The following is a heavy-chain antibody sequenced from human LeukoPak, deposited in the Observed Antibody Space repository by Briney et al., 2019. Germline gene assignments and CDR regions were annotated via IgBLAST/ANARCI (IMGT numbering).Heavy chain of an antibody. V-gene: IGHV4-34*01. CDR3: ASVVPGYSSRTSCYPFDY. CDR1: GGSFSGYY. D-gene: IGHD2-2*01. Sequence: PSETLSLTCAVYGGSFSGYYWSWIRQPPGKGLEWIGEINHSGSTNYNPSLKSRVTISVDTSKKQFSLKLSSVTAADTAVYYCASVVPGYSSRTSCYPFDYWGQGTLVTVSS. J-gene: IGHJ4*02. CDR2: INHSGST.